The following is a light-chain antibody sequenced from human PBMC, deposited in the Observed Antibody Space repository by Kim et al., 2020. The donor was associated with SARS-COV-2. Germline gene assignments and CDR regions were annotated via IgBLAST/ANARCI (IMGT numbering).Light chain of an antibody. CDR1: QGISSY. V-gene: IGKV1-9*01. Sequence: DIQLTQSPSFLSASVGGRVTITCRASQGISSYLAWYQQKPGKAPKLLIYAASTLQSGVPSRFSGSGSGTEFTLTISSLQPEDFATYYCQQFNTYPLTFGQGTKVDIK. CDR3: QQFNTYPLT. J-gene: IGKJ1*01. CDR2: AAS.